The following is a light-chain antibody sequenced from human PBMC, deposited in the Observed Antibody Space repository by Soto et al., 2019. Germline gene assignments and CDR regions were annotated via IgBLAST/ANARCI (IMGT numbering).Light chain of an antibody. CDR1: QSVSSSY. Sequence: ENVFTQSPGPPSFSPGEKATLSCRASQSVSSSYLAWYQQKPGQAPRLLIYGASSRATGIPDRFSGSGSGTDFTLTISRLEPEDFAVYYCQQYGTSPGRTFGQGTKVDIK. CDR2: GAS. J-gene: IGKJ1*01. CDR3: QQYGTSPGRT. V-gene: IGKV3-20*01.